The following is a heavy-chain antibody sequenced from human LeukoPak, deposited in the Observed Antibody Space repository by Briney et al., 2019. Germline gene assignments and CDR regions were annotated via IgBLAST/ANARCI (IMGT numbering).Heavy chain of an antibody. V-gene: IGHV4-59*01. J-gene: IGHJ5*02. D-gene: IGHD5-24*01. CDR2: IYYSGST. Sequence: SETLSLTCSVSGGSICSYFWSWIRQPPGKGLEWIGYIYYSGSTNYNRSLKSRVTISVDTSKNQCSLKLSSVTAADTAVYYCARVSWLYDNYWFDPWGQGTLVTVSS. CDR1: GGSICSYF. CDR3: ARVSWLYDNYWFDP.